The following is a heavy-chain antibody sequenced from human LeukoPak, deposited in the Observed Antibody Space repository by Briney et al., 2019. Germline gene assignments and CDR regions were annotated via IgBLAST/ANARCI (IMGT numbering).Heavy chain of an antibody. V-gene: IGHV4-61*02. Sequence: ASETLSLTCTVSGGSISSGNYYWSWIRQPAGKGLEWIGRIQTSGSTNFNPSLKSRVTISVDTSKNQFSLELTSVTAADTAVYYCARDNARGGSFSDYVRYFQHWGQGTLVTVSS. CDR3: ARDNARGGSFSDYVRYFQH. D-gene: IGHD5/OR15-5a*01. J-gene: IGHJ1*01. CDR1: GGSISSGNYY. CDR2: IQTSGST.